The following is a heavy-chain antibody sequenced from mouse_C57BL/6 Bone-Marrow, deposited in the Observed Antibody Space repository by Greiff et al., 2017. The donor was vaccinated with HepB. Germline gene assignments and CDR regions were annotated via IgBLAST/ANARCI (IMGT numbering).Heavy chain of an antibody. CDR1: GYSITSDY. CDR2: ISYSGST. J-gene: IGHJ1*03. D-gene: IGHD1-1*01. Sequence: EVKVVESGPGLAKPSQTLSLTCSVTGYSITSDYWNWIRKFPGNKLEYMGYISYSGSTYYNPSLKSRISITRDTSKNQYYLQLNSVTTEDTATYYCARGSSYVDWYFDVWGTGTTVTVSS. CDR3: ARGSSYVDWYFDV. V-gene: IGHV3-8*01.